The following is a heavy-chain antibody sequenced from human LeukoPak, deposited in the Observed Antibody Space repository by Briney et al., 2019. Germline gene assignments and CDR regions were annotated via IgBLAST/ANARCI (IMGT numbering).Heavy chain of an antibody. J-gene: IGHJ4*02. CDR1: GFTFSSYS. CDR2: ISSSSSYI. D-gene: IGHD3-22*01. V-gene: IGHV3-21*04. Sequence: GGSLRLSCAASGFTFSSYSMNWVRQAPGKGLEWVSSISSSSSYIYYADSVKGRFTISRDNSKNTLYLQMNSLRAEDTAVYYCARGPGYYDSSGYYRFDYWGQGTLVTVSS. CDR3: ARGPGYYDSSGYYRFDY.